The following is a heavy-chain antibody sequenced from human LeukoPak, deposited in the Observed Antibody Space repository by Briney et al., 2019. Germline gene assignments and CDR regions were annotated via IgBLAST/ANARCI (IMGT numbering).Heavy chain of an antibody. CDR1: GFTFSSYA. CDR2: ISGSGGST. J-gene: IGHJ6*03. Sequence: GGSLRLSCAASGFTFSSYAMSWVRQAPGKGLEWVSAISGSGGSTYYADSVKGRFTISRDNSKNTLYLQMSSLRAEDTAVYYCAKGGGCSGGSCYTHYYYYYMDVWGKGTTVTVSS. D-gene: IGHD2-15*01. V-gene: IGHV3-23*01. CDR3: AKGGGCSGGSCYTHYYYYYMDV.